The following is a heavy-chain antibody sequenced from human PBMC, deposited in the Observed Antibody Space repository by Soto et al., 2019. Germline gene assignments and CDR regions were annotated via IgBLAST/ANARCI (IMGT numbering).Heavy chain of an antibody. CDR3: AKGIYSSSWNYFDY. J-gene: IGHJ4*02. CDR2: ISGSGGST. Sequence: GGSLRLSCAASGFTFSSYAMSWVRQAPGKGLEWVSAISGSGGSTYYADSVKGRFTISRDNSKNTLYLQMNSLRAEGTAVYYCAKGIYSSSWNYFDYWGQGTLVTVSS. V-gene: IGHV3-23*01. D-gene: IGHD6-13*01. CDR1: GFTFSSYA.